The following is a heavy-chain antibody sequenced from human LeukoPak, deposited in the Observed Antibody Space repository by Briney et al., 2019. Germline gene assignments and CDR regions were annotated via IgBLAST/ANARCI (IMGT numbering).Heavy chain of an antibody. D-gene: IGHD3-3*01. CDR3: AKYPFSTIFGVDIIDY. Sequence: PGGSLRLSCAASGFTFSSYAMSWVRQAPGKGLEWVSAISGGGGSTYYADSVKGRFTISRDNSKNTLYLQMNSLRAEDTAVYYCAKYPFSTIFGVDIIDYWGQGTLVTVSS. CDR1: GFTFSSYA. J-gene: IGHJ4*02. CDR2: ISGGGGST. V-gene: IGHV3-23*01.